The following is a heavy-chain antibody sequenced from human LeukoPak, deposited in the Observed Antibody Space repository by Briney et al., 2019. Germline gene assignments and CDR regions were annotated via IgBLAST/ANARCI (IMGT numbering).Heavy chain of an antibody. CDR1: GFTFSDYH. Sequence: KSGGSLRLSCAASGFTFSDYHMSWIRQAPGKGLEWVSYISSSGSTIYYADSVKGRFTISRDNAKNSLYLQMNSLRAEGTAVYYCARDLLESDDYGDYAEYFQHWGQGTLVTVSS. CDR2: ISSSGSTI. CDR3: ARDLLESDDYGDYAEYFQH. V-gene: IGHV3-11*01. J-gene: IGHJ1*01. D-gene: IGHD4-17*01.